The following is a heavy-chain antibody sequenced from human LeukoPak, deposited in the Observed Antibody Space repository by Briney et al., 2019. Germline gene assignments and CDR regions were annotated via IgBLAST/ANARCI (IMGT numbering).Heavy chain of an antibody. J-gene: IGHJ6*03. V-gene: IGHV4-34*01. CDR3: ARGRGKMVRGVTVYYYYYYMDV. Sequence: SETLSLTCAVYGGSFSGYYWSWIRQPPGKGLEWIGEINHSGSANYNPSLKSRVTISVDTSKNQFSLRLSSVTAADTAVYYCARGRGKMVRGVTVYYYYYYMDVWGKGTTVTVSS. D-gene: IGHD3-10*01. CDR2: INHSGSA. CDR1: GGSFSGYY.